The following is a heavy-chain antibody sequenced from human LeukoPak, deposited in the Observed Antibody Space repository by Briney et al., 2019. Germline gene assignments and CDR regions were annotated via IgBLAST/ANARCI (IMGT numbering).Heavy chain of an antibody. CDR2: IYSGGST. D-gene: IGHD1-26*01. CDR3: AKRGETSTYSGSYFFDN. CDR1: RFTFSSYG. V-gene: IGHV3-NL1*01. Sequence: GALRLSCAASRFTFSSYGMHWVRQAPGKGLEWVSVIYSGGSTYYADSVKGRFTISRDTSKSTLYLQMNSLRAEDTAVYYCAKRGETSTYSGSYFFDNWGQGTLVTVSS. J-gene: IGHJ4*02.